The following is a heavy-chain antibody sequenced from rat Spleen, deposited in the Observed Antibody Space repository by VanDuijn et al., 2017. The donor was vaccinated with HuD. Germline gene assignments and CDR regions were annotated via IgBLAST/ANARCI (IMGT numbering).Heavy chain of an antibody. CDR3: ARAGYLRDWYFDF. J-gene: IGHJ1*01. V-gene: IGHV5-29*01. Sequence: EVQLVESDGGLVQPGGSLKLSCAASGFIFSDFYMTWVRQAPTKGLEWVATISYDGSTTYYRVSVKGRFTISRDDAKSTLYLQMDSLRSEDTATYYCARAGYLRDWYFDFWGPGVMVTVSS. CDR1: GFIFSDFY. CDR2: ISYDGSTT. D-gene: IGHD2-2*01.